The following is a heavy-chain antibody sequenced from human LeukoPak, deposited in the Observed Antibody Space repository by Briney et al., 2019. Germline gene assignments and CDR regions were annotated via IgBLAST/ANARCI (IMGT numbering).Heavy chain of an antibody. CDR1: GFSFSEHG. V-gene: IGHV3-33*01. D-gene: IGHD3-10*01. CDR2: TWYDGSNN. CDR3: ARPLGRGNFGELSYNWFDP. J-gene: IGHJ5*02. Sequence: GGSLRLSCAASGFSFSEHGMHWVRQAPGKGPEWVTVTWYDGSNNHYADSVKGRFTISRDNSKNTVFLEMNSLRAEDTAVYHCARPLGRGNFGELSYNWFDPWGQGTLVTVSS.